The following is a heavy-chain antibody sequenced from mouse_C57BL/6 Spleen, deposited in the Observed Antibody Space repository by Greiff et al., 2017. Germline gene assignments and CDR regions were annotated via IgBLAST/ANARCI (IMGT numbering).Heavy chain of an antibody. Sequence: QVQLQQPGAELVRPGSSVKLSCKASGYTFTSYWMHWVKQRPIQGLEWIGNIDPSDSETHYNQKFKDKATLTVDKSSRTAYMQLSSLTSEDTAVYYCARWNYYGSSSDYWGQGTTLTVSS. CDR1: GYTFTSYW. D-gene: IGHD1-1*01. CDR2: IDPSDSET. V-gene: IGHV1-52*01. J-gene: IGHJ2*01. CDR3: ARWNYYGSSSDY.